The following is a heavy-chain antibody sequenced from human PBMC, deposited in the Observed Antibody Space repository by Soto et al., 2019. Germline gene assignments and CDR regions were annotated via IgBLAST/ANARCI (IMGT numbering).Heavy chain of an antibody. Sequence: SVKVSCKASGGTFCNYAINWVRQAPGLGLEWMGHVTPKLATAKHAQKFQGRVTITADESASTAYMYVSSLRSEDTAVYFCARRRDGYNSAFDIWGQGTLVTVSS. D-gene: IGHD5-12*01. CDR1: GGTFCNYA. V-gene: IGHV1-69*13. CDR3: ARRRDGYNSAFDI. CDR2: VTPKLATA. J-gene: IGHJ3*02.